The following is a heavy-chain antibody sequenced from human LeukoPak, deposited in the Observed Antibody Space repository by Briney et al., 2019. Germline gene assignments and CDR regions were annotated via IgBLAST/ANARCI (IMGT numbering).Heavy chain of an antibody. D-gene: IGHD1-1*01. CDR1: GGSISNISYS. CDR2: IYYSGST. Sequence: SQTLSLTCTVSGGSISNISYSWSWIRRPPGKGLEWIGYIYYSGSTYYNPALRSRVTISVDTSKNQFSLRLSSVTAADTTVYYCARHRASSEYIDYWGQGTLVTVSS. V-gene: IGHV4-30-2*03. CDR3: ARHRASSEYIDY. J-gene: IGHJ4*02.